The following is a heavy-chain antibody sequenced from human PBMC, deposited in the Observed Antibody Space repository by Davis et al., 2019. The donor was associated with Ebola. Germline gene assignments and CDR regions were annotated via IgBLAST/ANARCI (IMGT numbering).Heavy chain of an antibody. CDR2: ISYDGSNK. J-gene: IGHJ6*04. CDR1: GFSFSTFG. D-gene: IGHD1-1*01. V-gene: IGHV3-30*19. Sequence: GGSLRLSCAASGFSFSTFGMHWVRQAPGKGLEWVAVISYDGSNKYYADSVKGRFTISRDNSKNTLYLQMNSLRAEDTAVYYCARTWGTTHYYYYGMDVWGKGTTVTVSS. CDR3: ARTWGTTHYYYYGMDV.